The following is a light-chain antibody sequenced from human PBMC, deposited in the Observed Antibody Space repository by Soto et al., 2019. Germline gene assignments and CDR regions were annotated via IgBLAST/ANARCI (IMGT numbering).Light chain of an antibody. J-gene: IGKJ2*01. CDR3: QQYYSFPFT. CDR1: QFISSN. Sequence: AIRMTQSPSSLSASAGDRVTITCRASQFISSNLAWYQQRPGKAPKLLIYGASTLQGGVPSRFSGSGSGTDFSLSISSLRPEDFATYYCQQYYSFPFTFGQGTKLEIK. V-gene: IGKV1-8*01. CDR2: GAS.